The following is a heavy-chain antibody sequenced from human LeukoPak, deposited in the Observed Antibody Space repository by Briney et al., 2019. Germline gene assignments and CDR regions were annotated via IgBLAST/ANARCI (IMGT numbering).Heavy chain of an antibody. J-gene: IGHJ4*02. V-gene: IGHV4-59*08. D-gene: IGHD2-2*01. CDR2: IYYSGST. Sequence: SETLSLTCTVSGGSISSYYWSWIRQPPGKGLEWIGYIYYSGSTNYNPSLKSRVTISVDTSKNQFSLKLSSVTAADTAVYYCARRRAVPAARYDYWGQGTLVTVSS. CDR1: GGSISSYY. CDR3: ARRRAVPAARYDY.